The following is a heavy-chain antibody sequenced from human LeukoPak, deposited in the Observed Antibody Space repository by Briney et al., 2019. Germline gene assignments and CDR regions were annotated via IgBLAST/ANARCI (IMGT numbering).Heavy chain of an antibody. CDR1: VCTFINYA. CDR3: ARDAAGMTTVTTSDSVWFDP. Sequence: ASVKVSCKASVCTFINYAIRWVRQAPGQGLEWMGGIIPIFGTANYAQKFHGRVTITADESTSTAYMELSSLRSEDTAVYYCARDAAGMTTVTTSDSVWFDPWGQGTLVTVSS. D-gene: IGHD4-17*01. J-gene: IGHJ5*02. V-gene: IGHV1-69*13. CDR2: IIPIFGTA.